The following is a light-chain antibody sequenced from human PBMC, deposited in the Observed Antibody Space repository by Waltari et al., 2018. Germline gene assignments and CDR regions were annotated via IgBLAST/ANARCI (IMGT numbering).Light chain of an antibody. CDR3: MQALQAPRT. CDR1: QSLRYSNGDNY. Sequence: DIVMTPSPRSLPVTPGEPAPISCRCSQSLRYSNGDNYVDGYLQKPGQSPQLLIYLGSNRASGVPDRFSGSGSGTDFTLKISRVEAEDVGVYYCMQALQAPRTFGQGTKVEIK. J-gene: IGKJ1*01. V-gene: IGKV2-28*01. CDR2: LGS.